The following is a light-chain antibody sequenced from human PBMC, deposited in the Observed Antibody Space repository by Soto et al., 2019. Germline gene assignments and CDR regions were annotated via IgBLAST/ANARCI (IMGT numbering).Light chain of an antibody. CDR3: SSYTITNTLVV. CDR1: ISDVGGYNF. CDR2: EVS. V-gene: IGLV2-14*01. J-gene: IGLJ2*01. Sequence: QSALTQPASVSGSPGQSITISCSGTISDVGGYNFVSWFQQHPGKAPKLIISEVSNRPSGVSNRFSGSRSGNTASLTISGLQAEDEGTYFCSSYTITNTLVVFGGGTQLTVL.